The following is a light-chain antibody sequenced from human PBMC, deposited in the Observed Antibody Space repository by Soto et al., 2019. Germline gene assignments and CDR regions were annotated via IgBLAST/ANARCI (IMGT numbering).Light chain of an antibody. CDR3: SSYTSSSTWV. J-gene: IGLJ3*02. Sequence: QSALTQPASVSGSPGQSIAISCTGTSSDVGGYNYVSWYQQHPGKTPNLMIYDVSNRPSGVSNRFSGSKSGNTASLTISGPQAEDEADYYCSSYTSSSTWVFGGGTKLTVL. V-gene: IGLV2-14*01. CDR1: SSDVGGYNY. CDR2: DVS.